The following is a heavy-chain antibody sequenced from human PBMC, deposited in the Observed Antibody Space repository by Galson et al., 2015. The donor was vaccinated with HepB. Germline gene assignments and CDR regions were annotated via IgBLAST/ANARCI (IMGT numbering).Heavy chain of an antibody. CDR2: ISFDGGSD. Sequence: SLRLSCAASGFTFSNHGMHWVRQAPGKGLEWVAAISFDGGSDCYADSVKGRFTISRDNSKNTLFLQMNSLRTEDTAVSYCARDLFGYTSYGPGFRGMDAWGQGTTVIVSS. CDR1: GFTFSNHG. V-gene: IGHV3-30-3*01. CDR3: ARDLFGYTSYGPGFRGMDA. J-gene: IGHJ6*02. D-gene: IGHD5-24*01.